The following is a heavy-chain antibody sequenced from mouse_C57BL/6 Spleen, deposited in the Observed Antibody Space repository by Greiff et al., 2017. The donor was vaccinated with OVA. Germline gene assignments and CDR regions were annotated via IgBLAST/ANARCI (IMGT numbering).Heavy chain of an antibody. CDR3: VREGVYDYDRYFDV. CDR2: IRSKSNNYAT. J-gene: IGHJ1*03. V-gene: IGHV10-1*01. CDR1: GFSFTTYA. Sequence: EVQLVESGGGLVQPKGSLTLSCAASGFSFTTYAMNWVRQAPGKGLEWVARIRSKSNNYATYYADSVKDRFTNSRDDSESMLYMQMYNLNTEDTAMYYCVREGVYDYDRYFDVWGTGTTVTVSS. D-gene: IGHD2-4*01.